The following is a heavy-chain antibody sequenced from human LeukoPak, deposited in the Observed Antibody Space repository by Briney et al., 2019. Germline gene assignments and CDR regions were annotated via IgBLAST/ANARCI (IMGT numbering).Heavy chain of an antibody. D-gene: IGHD2-2*01. J-gene: IGHJ4*02. CDR2: INHSGST. CDR1: GGSFSGYY. V-gene: IGHV4-34*01. CDR3: ARSGDVPAADY. Sequence: SETLSLTCAVYGGSFSGYYWSWIRQPPGKGLEWIGEINHSGSTNYNPSLKGRVTISVDTSKNQFSLKLSSVTAADTAVYYCARSGDVPAADYWGQGTLVTVSP.